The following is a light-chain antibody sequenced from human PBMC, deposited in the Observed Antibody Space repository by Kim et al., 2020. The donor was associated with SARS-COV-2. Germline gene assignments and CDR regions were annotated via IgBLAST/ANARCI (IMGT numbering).Light chain of an antibody. J-gene: IGKJ1*01. CDR3: QQYNSYTWT. CDR2: AAS. Sequence: DIQMTQSPSSLSASVGDTVTITCRASQGVANSLAWFQQKPGKAPKSLIYAASTLQTGVPSRFSGTGSRTYFTLTISSLQPEDSATYYCQQYNSYTWTFGQGTKVDIK. CDR1: QGVANS. V-gene: IGKV1-16*01.